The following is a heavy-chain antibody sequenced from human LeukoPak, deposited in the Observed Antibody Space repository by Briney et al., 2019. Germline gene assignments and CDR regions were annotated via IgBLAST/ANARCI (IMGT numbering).Heavy chain of an antibody. J-gene: IGHJ6*02. CDR1: GGSISSSSYY. CDR2: IYYSGST. Sequence: SETLSLTCTVSGGSISSSSYYWGWIRQPPGKGLEWIGSIYYSGSTYYNPSLKSRVTISVDTSKNQFSLKLSSVTAADTAVYYCARLGSYGAYYYHYYGMDVWGQGTTVTVSS. D-gene: IGHD4-17*01. V-gene: IGHV4-39*01. CDR3: ARLGSYGAYYYHYYGMDV.